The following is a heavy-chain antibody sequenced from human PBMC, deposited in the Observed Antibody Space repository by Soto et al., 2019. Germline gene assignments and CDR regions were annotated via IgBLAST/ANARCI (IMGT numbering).Heavy chain of an antibody. CDR1: GFTFSSYA. D-gene: IGHD1-1*01. Sequence: VGSLRLSCAASGFTFSSYAMSWVREAPGKGLEWVSAISGSGGSTYYADSVKGRFTISRDNSKKTLYLQMNSLRTEDTAVYYCAKNNDPRAYFYYAMDVWGQGTTVTVSS. CDR3: AKNNDPRAYFYYAMDV. CDR2: ISGSGGST. V-gene: IGHV3-23*01. J-gene: IGHJ6*02.